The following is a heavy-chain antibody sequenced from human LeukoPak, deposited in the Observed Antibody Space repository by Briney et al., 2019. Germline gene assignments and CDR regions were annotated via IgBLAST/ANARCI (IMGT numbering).Heavy chain of an antibody. Sequence: SETLSLTCTVSGGSIGRNYWGWIRQSVGRGLEWIGRIYNSRSTNYNPSLKSRVTMSVDTSKNQFSLKLSSVTAADTAVFYCARGGYDYSNYFDYWGQGTLVTVSS. CDR2: IYNSRST. V-gene: IGHV4-4*07. CDR3: ARGGYDYSNYFDY. J-gene: IGHJ4*02. CDR1: GGSIGRNY. D-gene: IGHD4-11*01.